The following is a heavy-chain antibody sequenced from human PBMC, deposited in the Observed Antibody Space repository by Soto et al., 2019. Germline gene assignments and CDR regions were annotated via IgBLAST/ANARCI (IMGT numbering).Heavy chain of an antibody. CDR1: GFTFSDYY. D-gene: IGHD6-19*01. V-gene: IGHV3-11*01. CDR3: ARDVVYSYSSGPPSTYYYGMDF. CDR2: ISSSGSTI. Sequence: GGSLRLSCAASGFTFSDYYMSWIRQAPGKGLEWVSYISSSGSTIYYADSVKGRFTISRDNAKNSLYLQMNSLRAEDTTVYYCARDVVYSYSSGPPSTYYYGMDFWGQGTTVTVSS. J-gene: IGHJ6*02.